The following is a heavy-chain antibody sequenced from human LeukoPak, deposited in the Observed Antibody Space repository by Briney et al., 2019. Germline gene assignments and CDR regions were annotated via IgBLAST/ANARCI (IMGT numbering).Heavy chain of an antibody. CDR2: IKSKTDGGTT. D-gene: IGHD3-3*01. J-gene: IGHJ4*02. Sequence: PGGSLRLSCAASGFTFSNAWMSWVRQTPGKGLEWVGRIKSKTDGGTTDYAAPVKGRFTISRDDSKNTLYLQMNSLKTEDTAVYYCTTVYDFWSGLSNYWGQGTLVTVSS. V-gene: IGHV3-15*01. CDR3: TTVYDFWSGLSNY. CDR1: GFTFSNAW.